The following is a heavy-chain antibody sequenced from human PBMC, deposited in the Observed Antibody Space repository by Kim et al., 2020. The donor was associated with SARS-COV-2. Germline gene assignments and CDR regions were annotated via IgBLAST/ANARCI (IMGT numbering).Heavy chain of an antibody. CDR3: AGYSSGWYFHAFDI. CDR1: GYTFTSYA. Sequence: ASVKVSCKASGYTFTSYAMNWVRQAPGQGLEWMGWINTNTGNPTYAQGFTGRFVFSLDTSVSTAYLQISSLKAEDTAVYYCAGYSSGWYFHAFDIWGQGTMVTVSS. V-gene: IGHV7-4-1*02. CDR2: INTNTGNP. J-gene: IGHJ3*02. D-gene: IGHD6-19*01.